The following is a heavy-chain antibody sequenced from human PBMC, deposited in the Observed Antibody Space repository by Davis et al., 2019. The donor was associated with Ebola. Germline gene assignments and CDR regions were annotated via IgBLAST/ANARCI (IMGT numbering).Heavy chain of an antibody. CDR1: GFTFRSYW. V-gene: IGHV3-48*04. CDR3: ARGDRDDYVWGSYRRYFDY. D-gene: IGHD3-16*02. CDR2: ISSSGSTI. J-gene: IGHJ4*02. Sequence: PGGSLRLSCAASGFTFRSYWMNWVRQAPGKGLEWISYISSSGSTIYYADSVKGRFTISRDNAKNSLYLQMNSLRAEDTAVYYCARGDRDDYVWGSYRRYFDYWGQGTLVTVSS.